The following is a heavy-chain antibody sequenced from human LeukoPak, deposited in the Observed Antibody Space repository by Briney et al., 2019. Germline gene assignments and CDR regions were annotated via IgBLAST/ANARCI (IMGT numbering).Heavy chain of an antibody. Sequence: SETLSLTCAVYGGSFSGYYWSWIRQPPGKGLEWIGEINHRGSTNYNPSLKSRVTISVDTSKNQFSLKLSSVTAADTAVYYCARAIRIAAAGGNNWFDPWGQGTLVTVSS. J-gene: IGHJ5*02. V-gene: IGHV4-34*01. CDR1: GGSFSGYY. D-gene: IGHD6-13*01. CDR3: ARAIRIAAAGGNNWFDP. CDR2: INHRGST.